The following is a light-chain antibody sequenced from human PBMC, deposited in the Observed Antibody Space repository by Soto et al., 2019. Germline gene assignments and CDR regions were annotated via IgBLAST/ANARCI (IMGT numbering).Light chain of an antibody. CDR2: KAS. J-gene: IGKJ4*01. V-gene: IGKV1-5*03. CDR3: QQVNSYPLP. CDR1: QTISSW. Sequence: DIRMPQSASTLSGSLGHSVTINSRASQTISSWLAWYQQKTGKAPKLLIYKASTLKSGVPSRFSGSGSGTEFNLTISSLQTEDFATYYCQQVNSYPLPFGGGTKVDI.